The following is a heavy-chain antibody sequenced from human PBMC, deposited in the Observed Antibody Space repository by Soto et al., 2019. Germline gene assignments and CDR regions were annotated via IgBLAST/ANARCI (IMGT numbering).Heavy chain of an antibody. CDR3: ATASRLWFGEAWMEV. CDR2: FDPEDGET. V-gene: IGHV1-24*01. Sequence: ASVKVSCKVSGYTLTELSMHWVRQAPGKGLEWMGGFDPEDGETIYAQKFQGRVTMTEDTSTDTAYMELSSLRSEDTAVYYCATASRLWFGEAWMEVWGQGTTVTVSS. J-gene: IGHJ6*02. D-gene: IGHD3-10*01. CDR1: GYTLTELS.